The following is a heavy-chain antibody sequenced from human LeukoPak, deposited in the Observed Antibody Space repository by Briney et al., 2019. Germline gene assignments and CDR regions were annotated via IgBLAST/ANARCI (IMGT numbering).Heavy chain of an antibody. CDR1: GGSISSYY. Sequence: PSETLSLTCTVSGGSISSYYWSWIRQPAGKGLEWIGRIYTSGSTNYNPSLKSRDTMSVDTSKNQFSLKLSSVTAADTAVYYCARSTTDDSSGSDFDYWGQGTLVTVSS. CDR2: IYTSGST. J-gene: IGHJ4*02. V-gene: IGHV4-4*07. CDR3: ARSTTDDSSGSDFDY. D-gene: IGHD3-22*01.